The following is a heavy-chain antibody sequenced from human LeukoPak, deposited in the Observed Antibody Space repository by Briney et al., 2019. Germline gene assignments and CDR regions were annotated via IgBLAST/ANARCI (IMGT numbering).Heavy chain of an antibody. CDR2: ISYDGSNK. J-gene: IGHJ4*02. V-gene: IGHV3-30-3*01. Sequence: GGSLRLSCAASGFTFSSYAMHWVRQAPGKGLEWVAVISYDGSNKYYADSVKGRFTISRDNSKNTLYLQMNSLRAEDTAVYYCARDDSDYYGSGSPIDYWGQGTLVIVSS. CDR1: GFTFSSYA. D-gene: IGHD3-10*01. CDR3: ARDDSDYYGSGSPIDY.